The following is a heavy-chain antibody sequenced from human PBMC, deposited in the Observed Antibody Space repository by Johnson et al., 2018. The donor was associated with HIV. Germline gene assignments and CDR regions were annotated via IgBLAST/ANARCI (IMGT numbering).Heavy chain of an antibody. Sequence: VQLVESGGGLVQPGGSLRLSCAASGFTVSSNYMSWVRQAPGKGLEWVSVVYRGGSTYYADSVKGRFTVSRDNSKNTLYLQMNSLGVEDTAIYSCARGGTESVGYHPAAHFLSAFDIWGQGTMVTVSS. J-gene: IGHJ3*02. CDR1: GFTVSSNY. D-gene: IGHD1-7*01. CDR2: VYRGGST. CDR3: ARGGTESVGYHPAAHFLSAFDI. V-gene: IGHV3-66*02.